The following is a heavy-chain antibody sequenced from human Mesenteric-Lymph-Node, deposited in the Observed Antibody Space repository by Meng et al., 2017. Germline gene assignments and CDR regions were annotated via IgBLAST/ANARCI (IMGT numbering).Heavy chain of an antibody. J-gene: IGHJ4*02. CDR1: GFTFSNYA. V-gene: IGHV3-30*04. Sequence: GGSLRLSCAASGFTFSNYAMHWVRQAPGKGLEWMAVVSNDGSEEYYAESMKGRFTISRDNPKNTLNLQINSLRAEDTAVYYCARVRFGELLPDYWGQGTRVTVSS. CDR2: VSNDGSEE. CDR3: ARVRFGELLPDY. D-gene: IGHD3-10*01.